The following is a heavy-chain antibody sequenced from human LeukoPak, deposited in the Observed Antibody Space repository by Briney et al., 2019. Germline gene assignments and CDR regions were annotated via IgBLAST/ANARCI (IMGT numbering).Heavy chain of an antibody. CDR3: AKDGPYYYDSSDYYNLPHFDS. D-gene: IGHD3-22*01. CDR2: ISGSGGST. J-gene: IGHJ4*02. V-gene: IGHV3-23*01. CDR1: GFTFSSYG. Sequence: GGSLRLSCAASGFTFSSYGMSWVRQAPGKGLEWVSAISGSGGSTYYADSVKGRFTISRDNSKNTLYLQMNSLRAEDTAVYYCAKDGPYYYDSSDYYNLPHFDSWGQGTLVTVSS.